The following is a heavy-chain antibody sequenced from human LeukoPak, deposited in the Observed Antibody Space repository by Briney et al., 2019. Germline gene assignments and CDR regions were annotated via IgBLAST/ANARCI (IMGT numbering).Heavy chain of an antibody. Sequence: GESLQISCKGSGSIFTSYWIGWGRQMPGKGLEWMGIIYPGDSDTRYSPSFQGQVTISADKSISTAYLQWSSLKASDTAMYYCARRGSGSLNYYYYYGMDVWGQGTTVTVSS. CDR2: IYPGDSDT. J-gene: IGHJ6*02. V-gene: IGHV5-51*01. CDR3: ARRGSGSLNYYYYYGMDV. CDR1: GSIFTSYW. D-gene: IGHD3-10*01.